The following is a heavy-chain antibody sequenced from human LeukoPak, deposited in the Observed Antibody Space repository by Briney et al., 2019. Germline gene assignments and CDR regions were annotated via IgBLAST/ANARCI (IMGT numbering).Heavy chain of an antibody. Sequence: GGSLRLSCAASGFTFSEYSLIWVRQAPGEGLEWVSYISSNSRTIYYADSVKGRFTMSRDNSKNTLYLQMNSLRAEDTAVYYCAKPSAPYDFWSGYPLGVWGQGTTVTVSS. J-gene: IGHJ6*02. CDR1: GFTFSEYS. V-gene: IGHV3-48*01. CDR3: AKPSAPYDFWSGYPLGV. D-gene: IGHD3-3*01. CDR2: ISSNSRTI.